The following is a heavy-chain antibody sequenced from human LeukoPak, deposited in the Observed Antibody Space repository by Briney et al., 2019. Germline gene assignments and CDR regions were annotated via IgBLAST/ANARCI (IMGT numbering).Heavy chain of an antibody. Sequence: ASVKVSCKASGYTFTRYGISWVRQTPGQGLEWMGWISAYNGNTNYAQKLQGRVTMTTDTSTSTAYMELRSLRSDDTAVYYCARNRIQLWLCDYWGQGTLVTVSS. CDR1: GYTFTRYG. CDR2: ISAYNGNT. J-gene: IGHJ4*02. V-gene: IGHV1-18*01. CDR3: ARNRIQLWLCDY. D-gene: IGHD5-18*01.